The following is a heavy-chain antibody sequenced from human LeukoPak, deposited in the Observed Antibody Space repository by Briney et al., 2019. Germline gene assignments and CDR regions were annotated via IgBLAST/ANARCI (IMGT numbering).Heavy chain of an antibody. Sequence: PGGSLRLSCAASGFTFSSYWMSWVRQAPGKGLEWVANIKQDGSEKYYADSVKGRFTISRDNAENSLYLQMNSLRAEDTAVYYCGVPRTLDYWGRGTLVTVSS. J-gene: IGHJ4*02. CDR2: IKQDGSEK. CDR1: GFTFSSYW. CDR3: GVPRTLDY. D-gene: IGHD1-14*01. V-gene: IGHV3-7*01.